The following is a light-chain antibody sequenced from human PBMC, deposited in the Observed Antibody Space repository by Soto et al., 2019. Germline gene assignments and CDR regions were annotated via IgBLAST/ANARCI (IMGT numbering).Light chain of an antibody. CDR1: SSDVGGYNY. V-gene: IGLV2-14*01. J-gene: IGLJ3*02. CDR2: EVS. Sequence: QSALTQPASVSGSPGQSITISCTGTSSDVGGYNYVSWYQHHPGKAPKLMIYEVSNRPSGVSNRFSGSKSGNTASLTVSGLQAEDEADYYCCSYAGGNNWVFGGGTKVTVL. CDR3: CSYAGGNNWV.